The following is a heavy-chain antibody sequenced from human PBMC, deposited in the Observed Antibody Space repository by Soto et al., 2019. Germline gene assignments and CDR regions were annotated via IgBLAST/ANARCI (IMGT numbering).Heavy chain of an antibody. Sequence: GGSLRLSCAASGFTFSSYAMSWVRQAPGKGLEWVANIKQDGSEKYYVDSVKGRFTISRDNAKNSLYLQMNSLRAEDTAVYYCASEDLRYFDWPYAFDIWGQGTMVTVSS. D-gene: IGHD3-9*01. J-gene: IGHJ3*02. CDR1: GFTFSSYA. CDR2: IKQDGSEK. V-gene: IGHV3-7*01. CDR3: ASEDLRYFDWPYAFDI.